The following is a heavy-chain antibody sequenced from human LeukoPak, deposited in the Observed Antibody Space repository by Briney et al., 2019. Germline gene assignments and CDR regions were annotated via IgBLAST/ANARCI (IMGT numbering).Heavy chain of an antibody. V-gene: IGHV3-74*01. CDR3: ARDVPHNWFDT. CDR2: INNDGGGA. Sequence: GGSLRLSCAAAGITFGNNWMHWVRQGPGKGLVWISRINNDGGGAIYADSVKGRFTVSRDNAKNTLYLQMNSLRAEDTAVYYCARDVPHNWFDTWGQGTLVTVSS. J-gene: IGHJ5*02. CDR1: GITFGNNW.